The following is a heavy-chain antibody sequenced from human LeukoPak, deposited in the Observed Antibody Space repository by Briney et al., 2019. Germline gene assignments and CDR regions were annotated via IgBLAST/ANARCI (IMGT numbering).Heavy chain of an antibody. CDR3: AKDKAVAGTWHSVDY. CDR1: GFTFSSYA. V-gene: IGHV3-23*01. D-gene: IGHD6-19*01. J-gene: IGHJ4*02. CDR2: ISGSGGST. Sequence: GGSLRLSCAASGFTFSSYAMSWVRQAPGKGLEWVSAISGSGGSTYYADSVKGRFTISRDNSKNTLYLQMNSLRAEDTAVYYCAKDKAVAGTWHSVDYWGQGTLVTVSS.